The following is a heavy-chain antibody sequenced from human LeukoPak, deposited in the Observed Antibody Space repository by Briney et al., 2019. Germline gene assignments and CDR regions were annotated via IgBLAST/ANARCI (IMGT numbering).Heavy chain of an antibody. CDR1: GYSISSGYY. CDR2: IYHSGST. Sequence: SETLSLTCGVSGYSISSGYYWGWIRQTPGKGLEWIGSIYHSGSTYYNPSLRSRVTISVDTSKNQFSLKLSSMTAADTAVYYCARHYESSGFFDYWGQGTLVTVSS. D-gene: IGHD3-22*01. J-gene: IGHJ4*02. CDR3: ARHYESSGFFDY. V-gene: IGHV4-38-2*01.